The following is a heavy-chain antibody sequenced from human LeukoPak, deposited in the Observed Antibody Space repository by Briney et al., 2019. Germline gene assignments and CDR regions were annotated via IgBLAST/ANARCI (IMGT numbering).Heavy chain of an antibody. J-gene: IGHJ4*02. D-gene: IGHD6-19*01. Sequence: SETLSLTCTVSGGSISSNYWSWIRQPPGKGLESIGYIYYSGSTNYNPSLKSRVTMSVDTSKNQFSLKVSSVTAADTAVYYCAKLVPSGWYDDYWGQGTLVTVSS. V-gene: IGHV4-59*08. CDR3: AKLVPSGWYDDY. CDR2: IYYSGST. CDR1: GGSISSNY.